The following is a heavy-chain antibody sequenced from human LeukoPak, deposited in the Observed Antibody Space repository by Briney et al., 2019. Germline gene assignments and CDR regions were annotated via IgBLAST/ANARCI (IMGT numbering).Heavy chain of an antibody. J-gene: IGHJ4*02. CDR3: TTMSTAEGFDY. CDR1: GFIFSGSA. D-gene: IGHD1-14*01. Sequence: GGSLRLSCAASGFIFSGSAIHWVRQASGKGLEWVGRIRGKVYSYETTYAASVKGRFTISRVDSNNTAYLQMNSLNTDDTAVYYCTTMSTAEGFDYWGQGTLVTVSS. V-gene: IGHV3-73*01. CDR2: IRGKVYSYET.